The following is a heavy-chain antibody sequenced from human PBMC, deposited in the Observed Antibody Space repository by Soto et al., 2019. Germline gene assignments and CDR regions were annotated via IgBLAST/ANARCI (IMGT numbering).Heavy chain of an antibody. CDR3: ARPHSAAFAWAAES. V-gene: IGHV3-53*01. J-gene: IGHJ5*02. CDR1: GFSVSSNY. D-gene: IGHD1-26*01. CDR2: VSDVERA. Sequence: EVRLVESGGGLIQPGGSLRLSCVVSGFSVSSNYMSWVRQAPGKGLEWVTVVSDVERANYADPVKGRFTVSRDISKRTVFLQMNSLRAEDTAVYYCARPHSAAFAWAAESWGQGTLVIVSS.